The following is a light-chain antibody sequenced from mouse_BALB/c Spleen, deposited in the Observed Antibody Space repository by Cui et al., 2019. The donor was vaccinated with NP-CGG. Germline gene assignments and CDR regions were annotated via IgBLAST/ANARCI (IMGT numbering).Light chain of an antibody. Sequence: QAVVTQESELTTSPGETVTLTCRSSTRAVTTSNYANWVQEKPDHLFTGLIGGTNNRAPGVPARFSGSLIGDKAALTITGAQTEDEAIYFCALWYSNHWVFGGGTKLTVL. CDR2: GTN. J-gene: IGLJ1*01. CDR1: TRAVTTSNY. V-gene: IGLV1*01. CDR3: ALWYSNHWV.